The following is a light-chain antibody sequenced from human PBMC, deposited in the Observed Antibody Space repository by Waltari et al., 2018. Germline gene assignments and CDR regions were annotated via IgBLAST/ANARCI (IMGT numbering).Light chain of an antibody. J-gene: IGLJ2*01. V-gene: IGLV3-1*01. Sequence: SYELTQPPSVSVSPGQTASITCSGDKMGDRYVCWYQQQPGHSPVLVIYQDRQRPSGIPGRFSGSNSGNAATLTISGTQAMDEADYFCQAWDNSTVVFGGGTKLTVL. CDR1: KMGDRY. CDR2: QDR. CDR3: QAWDNSTVV.